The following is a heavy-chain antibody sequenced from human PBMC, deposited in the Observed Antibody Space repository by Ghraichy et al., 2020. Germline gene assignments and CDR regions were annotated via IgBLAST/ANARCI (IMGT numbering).Heavy chain of an antibody. J-gene: IGHJ6*02. D-gene: IGHD4-17*01. V-gene: IGHV4-59*08. CDR1: GGSISSYY. Sequence: SETLSLTCIVSGGSISSYYWSWIRQPPGKGLEWIGYVYYSGSTNYNPSLKSRVTISVETSKNQFSLKLSSVTAADTAVYYCARLKVAMTTKPYYYYGMDVWGQGTTVTVSS. CDR2: VYYSGST. CDR3: ARLKVAMTTKPYYYYGMDV.